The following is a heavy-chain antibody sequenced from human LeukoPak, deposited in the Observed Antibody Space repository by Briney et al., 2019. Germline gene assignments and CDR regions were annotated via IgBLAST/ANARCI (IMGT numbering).Heavy chain of an antibody. V-gene: IGHV3-30*18. CDR1: GFTFGSYG. CDR2: ISYDGSNK. CDR3: AKGEVVPAAMGEYFQH. Sequence: GGSLRLSCAASGFTFGSYGMHWVRQAPGKGLEWVAVISYDGSNKYYADSVKGRFTISRDNSKNTLYLQMNSLRAEDTAVNYCAKGEVVPAAMGEYFQHWGQGTLVTVSS. D-gene: IGHD2-2*01. J-gene: IGHJ1*01.